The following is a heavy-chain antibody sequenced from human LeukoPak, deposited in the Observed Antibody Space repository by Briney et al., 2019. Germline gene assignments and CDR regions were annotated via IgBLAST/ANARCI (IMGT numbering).Heavy chain of an antibody. CDR2: IYSGGST. CDR1: GFTVSSNY. J-gene: IGHJ4*02. CDR3: ARGKGYGSGSQYFDY. Sequence: GGSLRLSCAASGFTVSSNYMSWVRQAPGKGLEWVSVIYSGGSTYYADSVKGRFTISRDNSENTLYLQMNSLRAEDTAVYYCARGKGYGSGSQYFDYWGQGTLVTVSS. V-gene: IGHV3-66*01. D-gene: IGHD3-10*01.